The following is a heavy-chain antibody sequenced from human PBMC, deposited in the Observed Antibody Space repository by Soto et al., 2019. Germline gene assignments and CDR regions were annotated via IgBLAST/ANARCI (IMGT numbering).Heavy chain of an antibody. CDR1: GFNFNIYG. CDR2: ISTRGTTI. CDR3: ARVAILGVVNSPLFSFDL. V-gene: IGHV3-48*03. J-gene: IGHJ4*02. Sequence: QLVESGGGLVQPGGSLRLSCSASGFNFNIYGMTWVRQAPGKGLEWISDISTRGTTIHYADSVRDRFTISRDNAKNTLYLHLTGLRDEDTAVYYCARVAILGVVNSPLFSFDLWGQRALVTVSS. D-gene: IGHD2-15*01.